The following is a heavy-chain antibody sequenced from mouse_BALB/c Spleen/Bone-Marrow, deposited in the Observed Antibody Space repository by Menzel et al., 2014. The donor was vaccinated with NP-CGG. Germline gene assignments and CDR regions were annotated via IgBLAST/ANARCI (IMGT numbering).Heavy chain of an antibody. V-gene: IGHV1S81*02. J-gene: IGHJ3*01. Sequence: VKLVESGAELVKPGASVKSSCKASGYTFTSYYMYWVKQRPGQGLEWIGEINPSNGGTNFNEKFKSKATLTVDKSSSTAYMQLSSLTSEDAAVYYCTREGDSPFAYWGQGTLVTVSA. CDR1: GYTFTSYY. CDR3: TREGDSPFAY. D-gene: IGHD2-13*01. CDR2: INPSNGGT.